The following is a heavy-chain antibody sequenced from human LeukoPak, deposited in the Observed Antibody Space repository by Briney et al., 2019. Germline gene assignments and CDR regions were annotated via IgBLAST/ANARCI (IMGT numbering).Heavy chain of an antibody. V-gene: IGHV3-11*06. Sequence: GGSLRLSCAPSGFTFSDYFMTWLRQAPGRGLEWVAYIRGDSTSTNYADSVKGRFIISRDNAKNTLYLQMNRLRAEDTALYYCVSAMTAWGQGTLVTVSS. CDR1: GFTFSDYF. CDR3: VSAMTA. CDR2: IRGDSTST. J-gene: IGHJ5*02.